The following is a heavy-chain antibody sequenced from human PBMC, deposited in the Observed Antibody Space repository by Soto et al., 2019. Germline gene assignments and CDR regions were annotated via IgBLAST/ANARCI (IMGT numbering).Heavy chain of an antibody. Sequence: GRALRLSCADSGFTFSSDAMSWVRQARGKGLEWVSAISGSGGSTYYADSVKGRFTIPRDNSKNTLYLQMNSLRAEDTAGYYCAKGSGSYGPYHFDYWGQATLVTASS. CDR2: ISGSGGST. V-gene: IGHV3-23*01. D-gene: IGHD1-26*01. CDR1: GFTFSSDA. J-gene: IGHJ4*02. CDR3: AKGSGSYGPYHFDY.